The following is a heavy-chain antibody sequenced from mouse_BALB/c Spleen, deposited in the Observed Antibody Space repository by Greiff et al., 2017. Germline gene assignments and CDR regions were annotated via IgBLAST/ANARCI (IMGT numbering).Heavy chain of an antibody. D-gene: IGHD1-1*01. J-gene: IGHJ4*01. CDR1: GFSLTSYG. Sequence: QVQLQQSGPGLVQPSQSLSITCTVSGFSLTSYGVHWVRQSPGKGLEWLGVIWSGGSTDYNAAFISRLSISKDNSKSQVFFKMNSLQANDTAIYYCARNYRYGTTGDYAMDYWGQGTSVTVSS. V-gene: IGHV2-2*02. CDR3: ARNYRYGTTGDYAMDY. CDR2: IWSGGST.